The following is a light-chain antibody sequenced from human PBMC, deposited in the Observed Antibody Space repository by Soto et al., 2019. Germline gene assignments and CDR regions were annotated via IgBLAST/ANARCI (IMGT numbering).Light chain of an antibody. CDR1: QSVSSY. CDR2: DAS. J-gene: IGKJ1*01. CDR3: QQRSNWPRRT. Sequence: EIVLTQSPATLSLSPGERDTFSCRASQSVSSYLAWYQQKPGQAPRLLIYDASNRATGIPARFSGSGSGTDFTLTISSLEPEDFAVYYCQQRSNWPRRTFGQGTKVDIK. V-gene: IGKV3-11*01.